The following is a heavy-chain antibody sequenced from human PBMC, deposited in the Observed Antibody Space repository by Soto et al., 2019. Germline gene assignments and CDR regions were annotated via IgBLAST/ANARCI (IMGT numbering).Heavy chain of an antibody. D-gene: IGHD3-3*01. J-gene: IGHJ5*02. CDR1: GYTFTSYA. Sequence: ASVKVSCKASGYTFTSYAMHWVRQAPGQRLEWMGWINAGNGNTKYSQKFQGRVTITRDTSASTAYMELSSLRSEDTAVYYCARDFGVVIQGWFDPWGQGTLVTVSS. CDR2: INAGNGNT. V-gene: IGHV1-3*01. CDR3: ARDFGVVIQGWFDP.